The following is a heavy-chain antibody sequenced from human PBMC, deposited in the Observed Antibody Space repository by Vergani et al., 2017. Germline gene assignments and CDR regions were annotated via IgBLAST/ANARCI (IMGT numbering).Heavy chain of an antibody. J-gene: IGHJ4*02. D-gene: IGHD5-18*01. CDR3: ARVSRIQLWLWDY. CDR1: GYTFSDYY. Sequence: QVQLVESGGGLVKPGGSLRLPCAASGYTFSDYYMSWIRQAPGKGLEWVSYISSSGSTIYYADSVTGRFTISRDNAKNSLYLKMNSLRAEDTAVYYCARVSRIQLWLWDYWGQGTLVTVSS. V-gene: IGHV3-11*04. CDR2: ISSSGSTI.